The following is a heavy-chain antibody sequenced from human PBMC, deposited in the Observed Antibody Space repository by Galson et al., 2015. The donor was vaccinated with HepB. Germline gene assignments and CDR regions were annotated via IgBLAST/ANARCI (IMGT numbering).Heavy chain of an antibody. J-gene: IGHJ2*01. D-gene: IGHD4-17*01. CDR3: ARGQTGSTGDPKEGDRYFDL. Sequence: SVKVSCKASGYTFTSYGISWVRQAPGQGLEWMGWISAYNGNTNYAQKLQGRVTMTTDTSTSTAYMELRSLRSDDTAVYYCARGQTGSTGDPKEGDRYFDLWGRGTLVTVSS. CDR1: GYTFTSYG. CDR2: ISAYNGNT. V-gene: IGHV1-18*04.